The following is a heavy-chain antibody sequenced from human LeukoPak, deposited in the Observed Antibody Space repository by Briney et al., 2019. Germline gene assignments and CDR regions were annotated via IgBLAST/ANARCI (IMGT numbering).Heavy chain of an antibody. Sequence: PSETLSLTCTVSGGSISSYYWSWIRQPPGKGLEWIGYIYYSGSTNYNPSLKSRVTISVDTSKNQFSLKLSSVTAADTAVYYCARGASSIAARRRNWFDPWGQGALVTVSS. J-gene: IGHJ5*02. CDR3: ARGASSIAARRRNWFDP. V-gene: IGHV4-59*12. CDR2: IYYSGST. CDR1: GGSISSYY. D-gene: IGHD6-6*01.